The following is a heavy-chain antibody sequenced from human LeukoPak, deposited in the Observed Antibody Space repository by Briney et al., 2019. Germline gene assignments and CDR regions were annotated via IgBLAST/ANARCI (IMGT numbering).Heavy chain of an antibody. J-gene: IGHJ6*02. CDR2: TYYSGST. D-gene: IGHD2-8*01. Sequence: SETLSLTCTVSGGSISGYYWSWIRQPPGKGLEWIGYTYYSGSTYYNPSLKGRVTVSVDTSKNQFSLKLNSVTAADTAVYYCARDEMGDVWGQGTTVTVSS. CDR1: GGSISGYY. CDR3: ARDEMGDV. V-gene: IGHV4-59*01.